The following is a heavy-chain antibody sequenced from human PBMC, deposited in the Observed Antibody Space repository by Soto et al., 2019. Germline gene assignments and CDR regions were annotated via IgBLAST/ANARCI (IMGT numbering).Heavy chain of an antibody. J-gene: IGHJ6*02. CDR1: GDTFSSNG. CDR2: VIHIFGST. D-gene: IGHD6-19*01. CDR3: AEGPPYSSGWHGNYFYYGMDV. Sequence: SVKAFCKASGDTFSSNGINWVRQAPGQGPEWTGLVIHIFGSTNYAHKFQGRVTITADESTSTVNMEVSSLRSEDTAVYYCAEGPPYSSGWHGNYFYYGMDVWGQGTTVTVSS. V-gene: IGHV1-69*13.